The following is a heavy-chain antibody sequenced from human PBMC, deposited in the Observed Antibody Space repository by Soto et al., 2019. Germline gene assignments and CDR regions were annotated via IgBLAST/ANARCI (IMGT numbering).Heavy chain of an antibody. V-gene: IGHV1-69*13. CDR3: AREPGYSFPRGVVAVAATKYNWFDP. J-gene: IGHJ5*02. CDR2: IIPIFGTA. Sequence: SVKVSCKASGGTFSSYAISWVRQAPGQGLEWMGGIIPIFGTANYAQKFQGRVTITADESTSTAYMELSSLRSEDTAVYYCAREPGYSFPRGVVAVAATKYNWFDPWGQGTLVTVSS. D-gene: IGHD2-15*01. CDR1: GGTFSSYA.